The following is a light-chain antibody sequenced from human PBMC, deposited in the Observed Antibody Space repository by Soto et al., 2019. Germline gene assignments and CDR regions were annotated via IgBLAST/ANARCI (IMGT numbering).Light chain of an antibody. CDR1: QSLSSSS. V-gene: IGKV3-20*01. CDR3: HQYGSSPLT. CDR2: GAS. Sequence: EIVLTQSPGTLSLSPGERGTLSCRAGQSLSSSSLAWYQQKPGQAPRLLIYGASNSASGVPDRFSGGGSGTDFTLTISGLEPEDFAVYYCHQYGSSPLTFGGGTKVDIK. J-gene: IGKJ4*01.